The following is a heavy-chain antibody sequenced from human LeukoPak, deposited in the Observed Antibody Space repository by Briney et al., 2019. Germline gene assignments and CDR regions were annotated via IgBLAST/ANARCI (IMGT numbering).Heavy chain of an antibody. V-gene: IGHV3-23*01. J-gene: IGHJ4*02. CDR2: ISGSGGTT. Sequence: GGSLRLSCAASGFTFNNYAMTWVRQAPGKGLEWVSGISGSGGTTYYADSVKGRFTISRDNSKNTLYLQMNSLRAEDTAVYYCAKINRDGYLYYFDYWGQGTLVTVSS. CDR3: AKINRDGYLYYFDY. CDR1: GFTFNNYA. D-gene: IGHD5-24*01.